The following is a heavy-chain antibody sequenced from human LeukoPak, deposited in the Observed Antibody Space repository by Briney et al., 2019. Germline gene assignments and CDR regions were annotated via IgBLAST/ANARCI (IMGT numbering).Heavy chain of an antibody. D-gene: IGHD3-22*01. CDR2: INHSGST. Sequence: PSETLSLTCAVYGGSFSGYYWSWIRQPPGKGLEWIGEINHSGSTNYNPSLKSRVTISVDTSKNQFSLKLSSVTAADTAVYYCARAPYYYDSSGYSEYFDYWGQGTLVTVSS. J-gene: IGHJ4*02. V-gene: IGHV4-34*01. CDR1: GGSFSGYY. CDR3: ARAPYYYDSSGYSEYFDY.